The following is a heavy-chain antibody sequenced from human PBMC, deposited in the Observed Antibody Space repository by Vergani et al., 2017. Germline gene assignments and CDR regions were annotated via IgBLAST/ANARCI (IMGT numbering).Heavy chain of an antibody. J-gene: IGHJ6*03. V-gene: IGHV3-13*01. CDR1: GFTFSSYD. CDR2: IGTAGDT. Sequence: EVQLVESGGGLVQPGGSLRLSCAASGFTFSSYDMHWVRQATGKGLEWVSAIGTAGDTYYPGSVKGRFTISRENAKNSLYLQMNSLRAGDTAVYYCARVGRGFYYDGSGKGYYYYYMDVWGKGTTVTVSS. CDR3: ARVGRGFYYDGSGKGYYYYYMDV. D-gene: IGHD3-10*01.